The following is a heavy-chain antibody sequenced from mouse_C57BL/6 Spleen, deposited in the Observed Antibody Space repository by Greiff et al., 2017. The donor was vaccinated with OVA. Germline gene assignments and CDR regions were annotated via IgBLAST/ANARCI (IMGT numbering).Heavy chain of an antibody. CDR3: ARSLITTVVAKDYAMDY. D-gene: IGHD1-1*01. V-gene: IGHV1-54*01. CDR2: INPGSGGT. J-gene: IGHJ4*01. CDR1: GYAFTNYF. Sequence: VQLQQSGAELVRPGTSVKVSCKASGYAFTNYFIEWVKQRPGQGLEWIGVINPGSGGTNYTAKFKGKATLTADKSSSTAYVQLSSLTSEDSAVYFCARSLITTVVAKDYAMDYWGQGTSVTVSS.